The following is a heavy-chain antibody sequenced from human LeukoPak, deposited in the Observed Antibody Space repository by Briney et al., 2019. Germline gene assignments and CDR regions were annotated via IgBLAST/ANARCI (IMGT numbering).Heavy chain of an antibody. CDR3: AKKGATTGDFDY. CDR2: INGNGGGS. V-gene: IGHV3-23*01. D-gene: IGHD1-26*01. CDR1: GFTFSDHA. Sequence: GGSLRLSCAASGFTFSDHAMSWVRQAPAKGLEWVSSINGNGGGSYYIDSVKGRFTVSRDNSENALYLQMNNLRTEDTAVYYCAKKGATTGDFDYWGQGTLVTVSS. J-gene: IGHJ4*02.